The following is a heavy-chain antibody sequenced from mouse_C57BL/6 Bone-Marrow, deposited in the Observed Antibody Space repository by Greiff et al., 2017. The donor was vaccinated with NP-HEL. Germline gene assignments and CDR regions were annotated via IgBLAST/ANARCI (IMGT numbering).Heavy chain of an antibody. V-gene: IGHV1-39*01. CDR3: AIDSSGPHYYAMDY. CDR2: INPNYGTT. Sequence: EVKVVESGPELVKPGASVKISCKASGYSFTDYNMHWVKQSNGKSLEWIGVINPNYGTTSYNQKFKGKATLTVDQSSSTAYMQLNSLTSEDSAVYYCAIDSSGPHYYAMDYWGQGTSVTVSS. CDR1: GYSFTDYN. D-gene: IGHD3-2*02. J-gene: IGHJ4*01.